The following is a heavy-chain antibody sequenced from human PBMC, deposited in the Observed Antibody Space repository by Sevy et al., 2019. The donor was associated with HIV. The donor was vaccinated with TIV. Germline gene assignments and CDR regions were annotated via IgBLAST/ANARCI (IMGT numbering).Heavy chain of an antibody. J-gene: IGHJ4*02. CDR3: ARLRVIASAPYYFDY. V-gene: IGHV3-11*06. CDR1: GLIFSDYY. D-gene: IGHD2-21*01. CDR2: ISSVNTYT. Sequence: GGSLRLSCAASGLIFSDYYMGWVRQAPGKRLEWVADISSVNTYTNYADSVKGRFTISRDNAKKSLYLQMNTLRAEDTAVYYCARLRVIASAPYYFDYWGQGALVTVSS.